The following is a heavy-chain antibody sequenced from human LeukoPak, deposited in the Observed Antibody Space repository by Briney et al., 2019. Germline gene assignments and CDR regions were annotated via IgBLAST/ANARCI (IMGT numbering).Heavy chain of an antibody. D-gene: IGHD5-18*01. CDR1: GYTFMDYH. Sequence: ASVKVSCKASGYTFMDYHIHWVRQAPGQGLEWMGWINPNNGDTKYVQEFQGRVTMTRDTSISTAYMELSRLRSDDTAVYYCARGTETDTAMVSLFYYYYMDVWGKGTTVTVSS. CDR3: ARGTETDTAMVSLFYYYYMDV. J-gene: IGHJ6*03. CDR2: INPNNGDT. V-gene: IGHV1-2*02.